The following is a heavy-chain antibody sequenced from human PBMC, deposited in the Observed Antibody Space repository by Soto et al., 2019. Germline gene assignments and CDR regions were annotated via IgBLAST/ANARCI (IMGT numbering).Heavy chain of an antibody. CDR2: IIPIFGTA. V-gene: IGHV1-69*01. CDR3: ARRDGYNREYYYYYGMDV. CDR1: GGTFSSYA. J-gene: IGHJ6*02. Sequence: QVQLVQSGAEVKKPGSSVKVSCKASGGTFSSYAISWVRQAPGQGLEWMGGIIPIFGTANYAQKFQGRVTITADESTSTAYMELSSLRSEDTAVYYCARRDGYNREYYYYYGMDVWGQGTTVTVSS. D-gene: IGHD5-12*01.